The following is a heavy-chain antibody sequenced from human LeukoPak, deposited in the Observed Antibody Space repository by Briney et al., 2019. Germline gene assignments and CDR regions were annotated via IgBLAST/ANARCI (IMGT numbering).Heavy chain of an antibody. CDR3: ARREPAYYTDFDY. D-gene: IGHD1-26*01. J-gene: IGHJ4*02. CDR1: GYTFTSYG. CDR2: ISDYNGNT. Sequence: ASVKVSCKASGYTFTSYGISWVRQAPGQGLEWMGWISDYNGNTNYAQKLQGRVTMTTDTSTSTAYMQLRSLRSDATAVYYCARREPAYYTDFDYWGQGTLVTVSS. V-gene: IGHV1-18*01.